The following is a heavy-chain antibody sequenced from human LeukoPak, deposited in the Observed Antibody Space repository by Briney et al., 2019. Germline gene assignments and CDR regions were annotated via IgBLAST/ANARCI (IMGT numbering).Heavy chain of an antibody. D-gene: IGHD1-26*01. J-gene: IGHJ4*02. V-gene: IGHV3-72*01. CDR1: GFTFSDHY. CDR2: TRSKANSYTT. Sequence: PGGSPRLSCAASGFTFSDHYMDWVRQAPGKGLEWVGRTRSKANSYTTEYAASVKGRFTISRDDSKNSLYLQMNSLKTEDTAVYYCARVGATGEYYFDYWGQGTLVTVSS. CDR3: ARVGATGEYYFDY.